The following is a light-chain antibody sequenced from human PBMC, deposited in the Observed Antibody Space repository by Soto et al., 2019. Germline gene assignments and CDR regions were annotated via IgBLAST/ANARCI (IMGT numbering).Light chain of an antibody. V-gene: IGKV3-11*01. J-gene: IGKJ3*01. CDR1: QSVSSY. CDR2: DAS. Sequence: EIVLTQSPATLSLSPGERATLSCRASQSVSSYLAWYQQKPGQAPRLLIYDASSRATGIPARFSGSGSGTDFTLTISSLEPEAFAVYYCQQRSNWPPVFTFGPGTKVDIK. CDR3: QQRSNWPPVFT.